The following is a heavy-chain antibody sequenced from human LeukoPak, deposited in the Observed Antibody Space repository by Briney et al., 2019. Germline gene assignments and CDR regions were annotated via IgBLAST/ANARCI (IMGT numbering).Heavy chain of an antibody. V-gene: IGHV3-7*04. CDR1: GFTFSTYW. J-gene: IGHJ4*02. CDR2: IKEDGSEK. D-gene: IGHD3-16*01. CDR3: ARGGSLYFDQ. Sequence: GGSLRLSCAASGFTFSTYWMTWVRQAPGKGLEWLAKIKEDGSEKYYVDSMKGRCTISRDNAKNSLYLQMNSLRAEDTAVYYCARGGSLYFDQWGQGTLVTVSS.